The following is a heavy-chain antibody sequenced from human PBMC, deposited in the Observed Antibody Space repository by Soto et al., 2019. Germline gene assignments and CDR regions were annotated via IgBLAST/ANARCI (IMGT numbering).Heavy chain of an antibody. CDR2: ISGSGGST. V-gene: IGHV3-23*01. J-gene: IGHJ4*02. CDR3: AKDPGGYYGSGTAFDY. D-gene: IGHD3-10*01. Sequence: GGSLRLSCAASGFTFSSYAMSWVRQAPGKGLEWVSAISGSGGSTYYADSVKGRFTISRDNSKNTLYLQMNSLRAEDTAVYYCAKDPGGYYGSGTAFDYWGQGTLVTVSS. CDR1: GFTFSSYA.